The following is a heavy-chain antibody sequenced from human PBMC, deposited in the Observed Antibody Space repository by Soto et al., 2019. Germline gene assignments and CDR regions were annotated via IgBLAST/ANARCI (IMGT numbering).Heavy chain of an antibody. CDR2: INHSGST. CDR1: GGSFSGYY. Sequence: QVQLQQWGAGLLKPSETLSLTCAVYGGSFSGYYWSWIRQPPGKGLEWIGEINHSGSTNYNPSLKSRGTISVDTSKNQFSLKLSSVTAADTAVYYCARGAKHGGSYYHHYMDVWGKGTTVTVSS. D-gene: IGHD3-16*01. J-gene: IGHJ6*03. V-gene: IGHV4-34*01. CDR3: ARGAKHGGSYYHHYMDV.